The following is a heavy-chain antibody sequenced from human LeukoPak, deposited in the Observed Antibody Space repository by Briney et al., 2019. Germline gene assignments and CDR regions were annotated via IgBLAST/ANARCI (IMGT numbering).Heavy chain of an antibody. CDR3: ARGRDWNYLFFDY. CDR2: IYTSGIT. D-gene: IGHD1-7*01. CDR1: GGSISSYY. J-gene: IGHJ4*02. Sequence: SETLSLTCTGSGGSISSYYWSWIRQPAGKGLEWIGRIYTSGITNYNPSLQSRVTMSVDTAKNQFSLKLNSVTAADTAVYYCARGRDWNYLFFDYWGQGTLVTVSS. V-gene: IGHV4-4*07.